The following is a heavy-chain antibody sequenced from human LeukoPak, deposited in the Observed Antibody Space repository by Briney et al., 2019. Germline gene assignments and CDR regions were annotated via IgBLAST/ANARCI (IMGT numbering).Heavy chain of an antibody. CDR1: GFTFSSYG. CDR3: AKDILTGPNLFHY. CDR2: IWYDGSNK. D-gene: IGHD3-9*01. Sequence: PGGSLRLSCAASGFTFSSYGMHWVRQAPGKGLEWVAVIWYDGSNKYYADSVKGRFTISRDNSKNTLYLQMNSLRAEDTAVYYCAKDILTGPNLFHYWGQGTLVTVSS. J-gene: IGHJ4*02. V-gene: IGHV3-33*06.